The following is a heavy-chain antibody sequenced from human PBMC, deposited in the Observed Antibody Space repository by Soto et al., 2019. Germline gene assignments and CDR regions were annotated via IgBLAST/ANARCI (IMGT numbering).Heavy chain of an antibody. CDR1: GGTFSTSD. V-gene: IGHV1-69*13. Sequence: GASVKVSCKASGGTFSTSDIRWVRQAPGQGLEWMGGIIPIFGTTNYAQKFQGRVTITADEYTSTVYMELSSLRSEDTAVYYCARPPSLSSRWHTGYWGQANRVMVFS. CDR2: IIPIFGTT. CDR3: ARPPSLSSRWHTGY. D-gene: IGHD6-13*01. J-gene: IGHJ4*02.